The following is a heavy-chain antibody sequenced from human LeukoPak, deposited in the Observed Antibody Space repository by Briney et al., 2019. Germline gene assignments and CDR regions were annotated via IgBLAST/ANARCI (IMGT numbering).Heavy chain of an antibody. Sequence: GGSLRLSCAASGFTFSSYWMHWVRHAPGKGLVWVSRINSDGSDTSYADSVKGRFTISRDNAKNTLYLQMNSLRAEDTAVYYCARVVAMAGTKYHMRYFDYWGQGILVTVSS. V-gene: IGHV3-74*01. J-gene: IGHJ4*02. CDR3: ARVVAMAGTKYHMRYFDY. CDR1: GFTFSSYW. CDR2: INSDGSDT. D-gene: IGHD6-19*01.